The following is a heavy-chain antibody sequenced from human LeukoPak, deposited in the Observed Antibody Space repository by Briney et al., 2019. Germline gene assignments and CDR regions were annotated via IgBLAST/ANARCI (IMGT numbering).Heavy chain of an antibody. CDR1: GFTFSNYE. V-gene: IGHV3-48*03. CDR3: ARRGDL. CDR2: IGNSGSTI. Sequence: PGGSLRLSCAASGFTFSNYEMNWVRRAPGKGLEWISYIGNSGSTIYADSVKGRFTISRDNAKNSLYLQMNSLRAEDTAVYYCARRGDLWGQGTLVTVSS. J-gene: IGHJ4*02. D-gene: IGHD3-10*01.